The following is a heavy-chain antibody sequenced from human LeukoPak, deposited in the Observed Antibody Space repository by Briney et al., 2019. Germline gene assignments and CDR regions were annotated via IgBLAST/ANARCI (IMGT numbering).Heavy chain of an antibody. D-gene: IGHD3-10*01. V-gene: IGHV4-34*01. CDR3: ARGREYYGSGSYRYFDY. Sequence: SETLSLTCAVYGGSFSGYYWSWIRQPPGKGLEWIGEINHSGSTNYNPSLRSRVTISVDTSKNQFSLKLSSVTAADTAVYYCARGREYYGSGSYRYFDYWGQGTLVTVSS. J-gene: IGHJ4*02. CDR2: INHSGST. CDR1: GGSFSGYY.